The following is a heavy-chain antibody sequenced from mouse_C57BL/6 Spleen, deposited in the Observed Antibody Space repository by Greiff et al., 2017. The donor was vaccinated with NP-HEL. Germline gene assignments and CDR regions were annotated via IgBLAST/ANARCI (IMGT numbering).Heavy chain of an antibody. CDR3: AREGLWSFAY. CDR2: IHPNSGST. V-gene: IGHV1-64*01. CDR1: GYTFTSYW. Sequence: VQLQQSGAELVKPGASVKLSCKASGYTFTSYWMHWVKQRPGQGLEWIGMIHPNSGSTNYNEKFKSKATLTVDKSSSTAYMQLSSLTSEDSAVYYCAREGLWSFAYWGQGTLVTVSA. J-gene: IGHJ3*01. D-gene: IGHD1-1*02.